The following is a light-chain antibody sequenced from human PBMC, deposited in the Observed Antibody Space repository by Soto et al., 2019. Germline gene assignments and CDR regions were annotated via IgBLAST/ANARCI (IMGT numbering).Light chain of an antibody. J-gene: IGKJ1*01. CDR3: QQYGSSPWT. CDR2: AAS. V-gene: IGKV3-20*01. Sequence: EIVLTQSPGTLSLSPGERATLSCRASQSVSNNYLAWCRQKPGQAPRLLIYAASSRATGIPDRFSGSGSGTDFTLTINRLEPEDFVLYFCQQYGSSPWTFGQGTKVEIK. CDR1: QSVSNNY.